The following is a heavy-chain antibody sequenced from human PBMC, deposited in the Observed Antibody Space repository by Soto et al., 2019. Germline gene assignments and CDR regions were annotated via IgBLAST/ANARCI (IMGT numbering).Heavy chain of an antibody. J-gene: IGHJ6*02. V-gene: IGHV5-51*01. CDR3: ARRLGYSSGWAGMDV. Sequence: GESLKSSFKGSRSSFNSYWIGWLRQRPGKGLEWMGIIYPGDSDTRYSPSFQGQVTISADKSISTAYLQWSSLKASDTAMYYWARRLGYSSGWAGMDVWGQGTTVTVSS. CDR1: RSSFNSYW. CDR2: IYPGDSDT. D-gene: IGHD6-19*01.